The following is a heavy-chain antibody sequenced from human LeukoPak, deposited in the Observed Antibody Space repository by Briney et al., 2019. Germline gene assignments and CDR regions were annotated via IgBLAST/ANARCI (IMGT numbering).Heavy chain of an antibody. V-gene: IGHV4-39*07. Sequence: PSQTLSLTCTVSGGSISSSSYYWGWIRQPPGKGLEWIGSIYYSGSTYYNPSLKSRVTISVDTSKNQFSLKLSSVTAADTAVYYCARPLTIFGVAPWGYWGQGTLVTVSS. D-gene: IGHD3-3*01. CDR2: IYYSGST. CDR3: ARPLTIFGVAPWGY. J-gene: IGHJ4*02. CDR1: GGSISSSSYY.